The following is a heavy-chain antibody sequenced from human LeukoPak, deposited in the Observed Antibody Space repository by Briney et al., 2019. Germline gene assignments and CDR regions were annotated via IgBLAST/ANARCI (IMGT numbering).Heavy chain of an antibody. CDR1: GFTVSSNS. CDR2: IYSDNT. Sequence: GGSLRLSCTVSGFTVSSNSMSWVRQAPGKGLEWGSFIYSDNTHYSDSVKGRFTISRDNSKNTLYLQMNSLRDEDTAVYYCARRAGAYSHPYDYWGQGTLVTVSS. CDR3: ARRAGAYSHPYDY. V-gene: IGHV3-53*01. D-gene: IGHD4/OR15-4a*01. J-gene: IGHJ4*02.